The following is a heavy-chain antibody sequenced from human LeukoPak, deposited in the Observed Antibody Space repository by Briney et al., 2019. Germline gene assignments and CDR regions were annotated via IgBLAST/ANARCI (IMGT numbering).Heavy chain of an antibody. D-gene: IGHD3-10*01. CDR1: GFTFDDYA. V-gene: IGHV3-9*01. CDR3: AKDISAYYGSGSYRDYYYYGMDV. CDR2: ISWNSGSI. J-gene: IGHJ6*02. Sequence: PGGSLRLSCAASGFTFDDYAMHWVRQAPGKGLEWVSGISWNSGSIGYADSVKGRFTISRDNAKNSLYLQMNSLRAEATALYYCAKDISAYYGSGSYRDYYYYGMDVWGQGTTVTVSS.